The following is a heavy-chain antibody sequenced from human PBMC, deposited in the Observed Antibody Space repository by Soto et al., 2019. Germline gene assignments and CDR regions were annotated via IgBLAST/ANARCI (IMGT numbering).Heavy chain of an antibody. Sequence: QVQLVQSGAEEKKPGASVKVSCKASGYTFTSYAMHWVRQAPGQRLEWMGWSNAGNGNTKYSHKFQGRVTITRDTSASTAYMELSSLRSEDTAVYYCARVSYSGSYPQWPWDVYGMDVGGQGTTVTFSS. J-gene: IGHJ6*02. D-gene: IGHD1-26*01. CDR3: ARVSYSGSYPQWPWDVYGMDV. V-gene: IGHV1-3*05. CDR2: SNAGNGNT. CDR1: GYTFTSYA.